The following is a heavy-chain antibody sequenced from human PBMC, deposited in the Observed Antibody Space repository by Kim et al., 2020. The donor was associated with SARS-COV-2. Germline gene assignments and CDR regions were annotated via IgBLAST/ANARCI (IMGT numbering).Heavy chain of an antibody. V-gene: IGHV4-59*01. D-gene: IGHD3-9*01. Sequence: SETLSLTCTVSGGSISSYYWSWIRQPPGKGLEWIGYIYYSGSTNYNPSLKSRVTISVDTSKNTFSLKLSSVTAADTAVYYCAREFTNYDILTGYYRPGAFDIGGQGTMVTVSS. J-gene: IGHJ3*02. CDR3: AREFTNYDILTGYYRPGAFDI. CDR2: IYYSGST. CDR1: GGSISSYY.